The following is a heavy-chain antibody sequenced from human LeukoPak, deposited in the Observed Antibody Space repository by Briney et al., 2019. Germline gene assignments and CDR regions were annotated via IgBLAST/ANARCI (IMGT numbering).Heavy chain of an antibody. J-gene: IGHJ4*02. D-gene: IGHD3-9*01. V-gene: IGHV5-10-1*01. CDR3: ARTYYDILTGYSLSDY. Sequence: GESLKISCKGSGYSFPSYWITWVRQMPGKGLEWMGSIDPSDSYTNYSPSFQGHVTTSADKSISTAYLQWSSLMASDTAMYYCARTYYDILTGYSLSDYWGQGTLVTVSS. CDR2: IDPSDSYT. CDR1: GYSFPSYW.